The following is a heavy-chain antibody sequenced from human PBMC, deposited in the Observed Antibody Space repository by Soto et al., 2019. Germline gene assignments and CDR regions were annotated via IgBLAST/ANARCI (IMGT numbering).Heavy chain of an antibody. Sequence: PGESLKISCKGSGYSFTSXXISLVRXMPGKGLEWMGRIDPSDSYANYRPSFQGHVTISAEKSISNAYLQWSSLKAADAGMYYCARHDPHKRSYEDYWGQGTLVTDSS. J-gene: IGHJ4*02. CDR3: ARHDPHKRSYEDY. V-gene: IGHV5-10-1*01. CDR2: IDPSDSYA. CDR1: GYSFTSXX. D-gene: IGHD3-16*01.